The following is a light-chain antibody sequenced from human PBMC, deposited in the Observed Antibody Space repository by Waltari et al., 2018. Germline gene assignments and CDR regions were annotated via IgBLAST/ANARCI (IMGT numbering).Light chain of an antibody. CDR1: QSVLSTSKRKTY. J-gene: IGKJ5*01. CDR3: HQYYIPPLT. CDR2: WAS. Sequence: DIVMTQPPDSLAVSLGERATITCKSSQSVLSTSKRKTYIAWYQQKPGQTPRLLINWASTRASGVPDRFSGSGSGTDFTLTVSSLQAEDVAVYYCHQYYIPPLTFGQGTRLEIK. V-gene: IGKV4-1*01.